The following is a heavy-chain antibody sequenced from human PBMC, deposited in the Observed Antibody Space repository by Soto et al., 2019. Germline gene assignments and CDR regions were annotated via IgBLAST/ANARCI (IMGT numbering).Heavy chain of an antibody. J-gene: IGHJ1*01. CDR2: IYWDDDK. CDR1: GFSLSTSGMG. Sequence: QITLKESGPTLVKPTQTLTLTCTFSGFSLSTSGMGVGWIRQPPGKALEWLALIYWDDDKRYSPSLKGRLTSTKDSYKNQVVLTMPNMDPGDTATYYCAHSLLPYYGDYEYFQHWGQGTLVTVSS. CDR3: AHSLLPYYGDYEYFQH. D-gene: IGHD4-17*01. V-gene: IGHV2-5*02.